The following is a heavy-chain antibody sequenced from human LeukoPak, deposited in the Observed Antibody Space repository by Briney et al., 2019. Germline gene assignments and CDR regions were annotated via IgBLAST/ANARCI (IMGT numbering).Heavy chain of an antibody. CDR1: GYTFTGYY. Sequence: ASVKVSCKASGYTFTGYYVHWVRQAPGQGLEWMGWINPNSGVTNYAQNFQSRVTLTRDTSINTAYMELSSLRSDDTAVYYCARDIWSDYVGESYWVFWFWPRGTGTLVTVSS. D-gene: IGHD3-16*01. CDR3: ARDIWSDYVGESYWVFWFWP. V-gene: IGHV1-2*02. CDR2: INPNSGVT. J-gene: IGHJ5*02.